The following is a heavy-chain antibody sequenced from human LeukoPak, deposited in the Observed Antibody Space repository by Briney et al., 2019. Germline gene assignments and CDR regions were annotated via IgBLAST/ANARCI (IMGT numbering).Heavy chain of an antibody. Sequence: TGGSLRLSCAASGFTFSDYYMSWIRQAPGKWLEWVSYISSSGSTIYYADSVKGRFTISRDNAKNSLYLQMNSLRAEDTAVYYCARDLRRPRHLFDYSGQGTLVTVST. D-gene: IGHD6-25*01. CDR2: ISSSGSTI. J-gene: IGHJ4*02. CDR3: ARDLRRPRHLFDY. V-gene: IGHV3-11*04. CDR1: GFTFSDYY.